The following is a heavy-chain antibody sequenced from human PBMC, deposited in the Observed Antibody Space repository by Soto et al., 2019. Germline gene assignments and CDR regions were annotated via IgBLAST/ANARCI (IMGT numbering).Heavy chain of an antibody. CDR1: GFTFSGSA. V-gene: IGHV3-73*02. Sequence: EVQLVESGGGLVQPGGSLKLSCAASGFTFSGSAMHWVRQASGKGLEWVGRIRSKANSYATAYAASVKGRFTISRDDSKNTAYLQMNSLKTEDTAVYYCTRHKHSPDYDIWTGYEYGMDVWGQGTTVTVSS. CDR2: IRSKANSYAT. D-gene: IGHD3-9*01. CDR3: TRHKHSPDYDIWTGYEYGMDV. J-gene: IGHJ6*02.